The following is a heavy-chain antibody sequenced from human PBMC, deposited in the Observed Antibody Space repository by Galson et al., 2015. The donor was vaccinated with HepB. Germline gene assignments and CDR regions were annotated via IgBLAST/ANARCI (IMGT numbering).Heavy chain of an antibody. CDR2: IDPSDSYT. V-gene: IGHV5-10-1*01. CDR1: GYSFTSYW. Sequence: QSGAEVKKPGESLRISCKGSGYSFTSYWISWVRQMPGKGLEWMGRIDPSDSYTNYSPSFQGHVTISADKSISTAYMELSSLRSEDTAVYYCARGGPSMVRGVIPRSNWFDPWGQGTLVTVSS. J-gene: IGHJ5*02. D-gene: IGHD3-10*01. CDR3: ARGGPSMVRGVIPRSNWFDP.